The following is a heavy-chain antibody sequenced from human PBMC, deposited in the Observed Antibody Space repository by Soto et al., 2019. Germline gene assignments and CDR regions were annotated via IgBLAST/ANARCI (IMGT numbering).Heavy chain of an antibody. Sequence: PGGSLRLSCAASGFTFSSYAMSWVRQAPGKGLEWVSAISGSGGSTYYADSVKGRFTISRDNSKNTLYLQMNSLRAEDTAVYYCAKDRVSYYDGWRGTSDDYWGQGSLVTVSS. CDR1: GFTFSSYA. J-gene: IGHJ4*02. D-gene: IGHD3-10*01. V-gene: IGHV3-23*01. CDR2: ISGSGGST. CDR3: AKDRVSYYDGWRGTSDDY.